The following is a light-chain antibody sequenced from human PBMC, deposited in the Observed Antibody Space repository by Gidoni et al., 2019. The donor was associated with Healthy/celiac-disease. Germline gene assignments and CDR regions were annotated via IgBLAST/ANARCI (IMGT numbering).Light chain of an antibody. Sequence: EIVMTQSPATLSGSPGERATLSCRASQSVSSNLAWYQQKPGASTRATGIPARFSGSGSGTEFTLTISSLQSEDFAVYYCQQYNNWPPRYTFXQXTKLEIK. CDR3: QQYNNWPPRYT. J-gene: IGKJ2*01. V-gene: IGKV3-15*01. CDR1: QSVSSN. CDR2: AS.